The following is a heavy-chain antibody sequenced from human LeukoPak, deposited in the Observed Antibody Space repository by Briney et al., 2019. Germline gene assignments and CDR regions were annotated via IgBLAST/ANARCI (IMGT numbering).Heavy chain of an antibody. Sequence: PGGSLRLSCAASGFTFSSYGMHWVRQAPGKGLEWVAVISYDGSNKYYADSVKGRFTISRDNSKNTLYPQMNSLRAEDTAVYYCAKVGRSYGGNSGIDYWGQGTLVTVSS. V-gene: IGHV3-30*18. J-gene: IGHJ4*02. CDR1: GFTFSSYG. D-gene: IGHD4-23*01. CDR2: ISYDGSNK. CDR3: AKVGRSYGGNSGIDY.